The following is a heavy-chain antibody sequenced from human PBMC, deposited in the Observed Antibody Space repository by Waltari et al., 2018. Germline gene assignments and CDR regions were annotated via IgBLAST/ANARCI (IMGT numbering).Heavy chain of an antibody. V-gene: IGHV3-23*01. D-gene: IGHD6-19*01. CDR1: GFTFSNYA. Sequence: QLLESGGGWRQAGGSLRLSCAASGFTFSNYAMSWVRQAPGKGPGWVSGITSGGGYTYYTDAVRGRFTISRDNSKNTVYLQMNSLRHEDTAVYYCAKEIYRIGRPCFDYWGQGVRVTVSS. J-gene: IGHJ4*02. CDR3: AKEIYRIGRPCFDY. CDR2: ITSGGGYT.